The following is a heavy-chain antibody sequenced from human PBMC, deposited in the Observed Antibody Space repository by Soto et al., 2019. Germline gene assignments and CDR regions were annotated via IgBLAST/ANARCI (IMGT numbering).Heavy chain of an antibody. CDR3: ATLDCSGGSCYCCGYGY. J-gene: IGHJ4*02. Sequence: GASVKVSCKASGGTFSSYTISWVRQAPGQGLEWMGRIIPILGIANYAQKFQGRVTITADKSTSTAYMELSSLRSEDTAVYYCATLDCSGGSCYCCGYGYWGQGTLVTVSS. D-gene: IGHD2-15*01. V-gene: IGHV1-69*02. CDR1: GGTFSSYT. CDR2: IIPILGIA.